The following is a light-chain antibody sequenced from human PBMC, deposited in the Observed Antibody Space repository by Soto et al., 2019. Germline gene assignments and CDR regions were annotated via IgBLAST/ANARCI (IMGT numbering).Light chain of an antibody. CDR2: DVN. V-gene: IGLV2-14*01. J-gene: IGLJ2*01. CDR1: SSDVGGYDF. CDR3: SSYTSSSTEV. Sequence: QSALTQPASVSGSPGQSITISCTGTSSDVGGYDFVSWYQQHPGKAPKLMIYDVNNRPSGISNRFSGSKSGNTASLTISGLQAEDEADYYCSSYTSSSTEVFGGGTTLTVL.